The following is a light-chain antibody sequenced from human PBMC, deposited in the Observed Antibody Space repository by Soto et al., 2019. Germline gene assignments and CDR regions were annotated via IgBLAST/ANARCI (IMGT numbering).Light chain of an antibody. J-gene: IGKJ4*01. Sequence: EIVLTQSPGTLSLSPGERATLSCRASQTVRSNSLAWYQQKPGQAPRLLIYDASSRPPGIPDRFSGGGSGTDFTLTISRLESEDFAVYYCQQYNNWPQTFGGGTKVDIK. V-gene: IGKV3-20*01. CDR1: QTVRSNS. CDR3: QQYNNWPQT. CDR2: DAS.